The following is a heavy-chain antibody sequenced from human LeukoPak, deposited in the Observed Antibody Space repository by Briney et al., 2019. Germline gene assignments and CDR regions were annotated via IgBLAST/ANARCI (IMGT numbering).Heavy chain of an antibody. Sequence: KPSETLSLTCTVSGGSISSYYWSWIRQPAGKGLEWIGRIYTSGSTNYNPSLKSRVTISVDKSKNQFSLKLSSVTAADTAVYYCARVLSNTYYYDSSGYHYYYMDVWGKGTTVTVSS. CDR2: IYTSGST. CDR3: ARVLSNTYYYDSSGYHYYYMDV. CDR1: GGSISSYY. V-gene: IGHV4-4*07. D-gene: IGHD3-22*01. J-gene: IGHJ6*03.